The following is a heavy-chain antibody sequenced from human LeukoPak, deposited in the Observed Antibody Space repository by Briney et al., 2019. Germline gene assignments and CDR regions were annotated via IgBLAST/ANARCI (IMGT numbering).Heavy chain of an antibody. Sequence: PGGSLRLSCAASGFTFSSYEMNWVRQAPGKGLEWVSSISSSSSYIYYADSVKGRFTISRDNAKNSLYLQMNSLRAEDTALYYCAKDIDYDSSGSRGYFDYWGQGTLVTVSS. CDR1: GFTFSSYE. CDR2: ISSSSSYI. CDR3: AKDIDYDSSGSRGYFDY. V-gene: IGHV3-21*04. J-gene: IGHJ4*02. D-gene: IGHD3-22*01.